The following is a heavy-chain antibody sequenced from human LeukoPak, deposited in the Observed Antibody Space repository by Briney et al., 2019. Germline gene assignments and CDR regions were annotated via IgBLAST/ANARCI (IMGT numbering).Heavy chain of an antibody. J-gene: IGHJ4*02. CDR3: ATIYCSGGSCHYFDY. CDR2: IKHDGSEK. Sequence: GGSLRLSCAASGFTFSIYWMSWVRQAPGKGLEWVANIKHDGSEKYYVDSVKGRFTISRDNAMNSVFLQMNSLRAEDTAVYYCATIYCSGGSCHYFDYWGQGTLVTVSS. D-gene: IGHD2-15*01. CDR1: GFTFSIYW. V-gene: IGHV3-7*03.